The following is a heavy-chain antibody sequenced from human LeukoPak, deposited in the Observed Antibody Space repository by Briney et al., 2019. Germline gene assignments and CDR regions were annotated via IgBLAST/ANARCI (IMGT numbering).Heavy chain of an antibody. CDR3: ARRVYDYDILTGDPLDY. CDR1: GYRFTSYW. D-gene: IGHD3-9*01. V-gene: IGHV5-51*01. J-gene: IGHJ4*02. CDR2: IYPGDSDT. Sequence: GESLKISCKGSGYRFTSYWIGWVRQMSGKGLEWMGIIYPGDSDTRYSPSFQGQVTISADKSISTAYLQWSSLQASDTAMYYCARRVYDYDILTGDPLDYWGQGTLVTVSS.